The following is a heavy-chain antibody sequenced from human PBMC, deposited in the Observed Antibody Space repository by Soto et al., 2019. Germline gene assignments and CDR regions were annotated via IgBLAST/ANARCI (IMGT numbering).Heavy chain of an antibody. CDR2: IYHTGST. D-gene: IGHD2-15*01. CDR3: ATLPPRIVVVVLPIPT. J-gene: IGHJ4*02. CDR1: GASISSTNW. V-gene: IGHV4-4*02. Sequence: QVQLQESGPRLVKPSGTLSLTCAVSGASISSTNWWTWVRQPPGKGLEWIGEIYHTGSTKYNPSPKSRVTIARDKSNTQFTLNPSSVTAADTAVYYSATLPPRIVVVVLPIPTWGQGTLVTVSS.